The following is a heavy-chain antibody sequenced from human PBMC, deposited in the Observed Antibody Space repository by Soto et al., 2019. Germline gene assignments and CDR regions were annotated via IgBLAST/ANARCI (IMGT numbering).Heavy chain of an antibody. J-gene: IGHJ6*02. D-gene: IGHD3-22*01. V-gene: IGHV1-2*02. CDR3: ARVSKGVYDSSGYSDMDV. CDR1: GYTFTGYY. CDR2: INPNSGGT. Sequence: ASVKVSCKASGYTFTGYYMHWVRQAPGQGLEWMGRINPNSGGTKYSQKFQGRVTMTRDTSSGTAYMGLSSLRSDDTALYFCARVSKGVYDSSGYSDMDVWGQGTTVTVSS.